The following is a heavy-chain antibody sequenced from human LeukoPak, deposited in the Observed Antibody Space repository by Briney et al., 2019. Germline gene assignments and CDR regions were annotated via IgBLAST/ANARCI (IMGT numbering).Heavy chain of an antibody. Sequence: PGGSLRLSCAASGFTFSNYWMHWVRQAPGKGLVWVSRINGDGSGTGYADSVKGRFTISRDNAKNTLYLQMNSLRAEDTAVYYCARDLYSSHSGPIDYWGQGTLVTVSS. J-gene: IGHJ4*02. D-gene: IGHD6-13*01. CDR3: ARDLYSSHSGPIDY. CDR1: GFTFSNYW. V-gene: IGHV3-74*01. CDR2: INGDGSGT.